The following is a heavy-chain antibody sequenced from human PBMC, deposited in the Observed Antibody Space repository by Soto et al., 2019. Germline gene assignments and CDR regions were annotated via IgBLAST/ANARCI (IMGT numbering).Heavy chain of an antibody. D-gene: IGHD6-13*01. V-gene: IGHV4-39*01. CDR2: ISHSGTT. CDR1: GDSFTIDSYY. CDR3: ARHSDKYVSSWYGLGY. J-gene: IGHJ4*02. Sequence: QLQLQESGPGLVKPSEPLSHTCTVSGDSFTIDSYYWAWIRQPPGKGLEWLGTISHSGTTFHNPSLKSRLTMSVDTSKNQFSLNLSSVTAADTALYYCARHSDKYVSSWYGLGYWGQGTLVTVSS.